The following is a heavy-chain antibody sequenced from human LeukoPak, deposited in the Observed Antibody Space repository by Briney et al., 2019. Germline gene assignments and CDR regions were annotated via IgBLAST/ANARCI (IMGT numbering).Heavy chain of an antibody. CDR2: IYHSGST. CDR3: ARQGSSSSWLNRDKYNWFDP. CDR1: GGSISSYY. Sequence: PSETLSLTCTVSGGSISSYYWSWIRQPPGKGLEWIGSIYHSGSTYYNPSLKSRVTISVDTSKNQFSLKLSSVTAADTAVYYCARQGSSSSWLNRDKYNWFDPWGQGTLVTVSS. V-gene: IGHV4-59*08. J-gene: IGHJ5*02. D-gene: IGHD6-13*01.